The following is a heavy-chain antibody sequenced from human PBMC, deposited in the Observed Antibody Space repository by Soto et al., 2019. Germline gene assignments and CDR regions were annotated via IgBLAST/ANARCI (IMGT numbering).Heavy chain of an antibody. CDR3: ARDSLGAYTYGSYYFDY. Sequence: EVQLLESGGGLVQPGGSLRLSCAASGFTFSNYAMSWVRQAPGKGLEWVSTISTSGGSTYSADSVKGRFTISRDNSKNTLYLQMNSLRAEDTAVYYCARDSLGAYTYGSYYFDYWGQGTLVTVSS. V-gene: IGHV3-23*01. CDR2: ISTSGGST. CDR1: GFTFSNYA. J-gene: IGHJ4*02. D-gene: IGHD5-18*01.